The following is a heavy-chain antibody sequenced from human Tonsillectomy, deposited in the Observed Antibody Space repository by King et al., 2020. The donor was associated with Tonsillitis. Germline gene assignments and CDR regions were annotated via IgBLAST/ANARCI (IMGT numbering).Heavy chain of an antibody. Sequence: QLVQSGGALVQPGGSLRLSCSAAGFIFSKSAMHWVRQAPGKGLDFVSGINDYGTTTHYAGSVKGRFTISRDDSKNALYLQISGLRPEDTAVYYCVKDLSGSYAFDIWGQGTLVSVSS. CDR2: INDYGTTT. CDR1: GFIFSKSA. D-gene: IGHD3-10*01. V-gene: IGHV3-64D*08. CDR3: VKDLSGSYAFDI. J-gene: IGHJ3*02.